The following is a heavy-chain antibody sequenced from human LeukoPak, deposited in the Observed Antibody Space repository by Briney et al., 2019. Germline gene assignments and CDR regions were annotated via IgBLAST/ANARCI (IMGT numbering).Heavy chain of an antibody. V-gene: IGHV4-31*02. CDR2: IYYSGST. J-gene: IGHJ6*02. Sequence: SETLSLTCTVSGGSISSGGYYWSWIRQHPGKGLEWIGYIYYSGSTYHNPSLKSRVTISVDTSKNQFSLKLSSVTAADTAVYYCARSGPGDYYYYYGMDVWGQGTTVTVSS. D-gene: IGHD1-14*01. CDR1: GGSISSGGYY. CDR3: ARSGPGDYYYYYGMDV.